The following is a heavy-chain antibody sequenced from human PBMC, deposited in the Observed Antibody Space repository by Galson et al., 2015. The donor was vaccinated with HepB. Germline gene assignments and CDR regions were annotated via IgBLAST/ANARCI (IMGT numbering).Heavy chain of an antibody. CDR2: IVVGSDKT. CDR1: GFTFTSSA. CDR3: SARPSGWASFDI. J-gene: IGHJ3*02. Sequence: SVKVSCKASGFTFTSSAVQWVRQSRGQRLEWIGWIVVGSDKTDYAQKFQERVTITRDMSTRTAYMELSSLRSEDTAVYYCSARPSGWASFDIWGQGTVVTVSS. V-gene: IGHV1-58*01. D-gene: IGHD6-19*01.